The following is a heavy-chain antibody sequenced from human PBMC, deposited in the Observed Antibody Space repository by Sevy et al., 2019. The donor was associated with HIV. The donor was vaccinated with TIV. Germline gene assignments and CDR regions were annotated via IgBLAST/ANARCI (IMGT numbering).Heavy chain of an antibody. CDR1: GFTFRSYW. CDR3: AGGSGRYNDAFDI. Sequence: GGSLRLSCAVSGFTFRSYWMSWVRQAPGKGLEWVAHIKVDGSEKYHVDSVKGRFTISRDNAKNSLFLQMNSLRVEDTAVYYCAGGSGRYNDAFDIWGQGTMVTVSS. J-gene: IGHJ3*02. V-gene: IGHV3-7*03. D-gene: IGHD1-26*01. CDR2: IKVDGSEK.